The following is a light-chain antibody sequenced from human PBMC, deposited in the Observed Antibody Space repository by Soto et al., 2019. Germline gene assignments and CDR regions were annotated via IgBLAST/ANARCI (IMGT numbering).Light chain of an antibody. Sequence: EIALTQAPGTLSLSPEERATLSCRASQSVSSSYLAWYQQKPGQAPRLLIYGASSRATGITDRFSGSGSGTDFTLTISRLEPEDFAVYYCQQYGSSPPITFGQGTRLEIK. V-gene: IGKV3-20*01. CDR3: QQYGSSPPIT. CDR2: GAS. CDR1: QSVSSSY. J-gene: IGKJ5*01.